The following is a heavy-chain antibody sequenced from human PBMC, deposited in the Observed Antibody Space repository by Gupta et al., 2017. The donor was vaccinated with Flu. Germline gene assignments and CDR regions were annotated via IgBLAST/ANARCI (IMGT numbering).Heavy chain of an antibody. Sequence: VRQAPGRGLEWVGWINPKNGDTNYAQNFQGRVTMTRDTSIKTAYMELSSLRSDDTAVYYCAGDIIGPGWLDPWGQGTLVTVSS. CDR3: AGDIIGPGWLDP. D-gene: IGHD1-20*01. CDR2: INPKNGDT. V-gene: IGHV1-2*02. J-gene: IGHJ5*02.